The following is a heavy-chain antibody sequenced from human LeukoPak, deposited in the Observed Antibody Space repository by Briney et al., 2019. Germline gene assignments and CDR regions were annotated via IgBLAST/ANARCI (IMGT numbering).Heavy chain of an antibody. CDR2: ISSGSDTI. CDR1: GFTFSSFG. CDR3: ASKQWLVSDFDY. D-gene: IGHD6-19*01. Sequence: GGSLRLSCAVSGFTFSSFGLNWVRQAPGKGLEWVSYISSGSDTIYYADSVKGRFTISRDNAKNSLYLQMSSLRAEDTAVYYCASKQWLVSDFDYWGQGTLVTVSS. V-gene: IGHV3-48*04. J-gene: IGHJ4*02.